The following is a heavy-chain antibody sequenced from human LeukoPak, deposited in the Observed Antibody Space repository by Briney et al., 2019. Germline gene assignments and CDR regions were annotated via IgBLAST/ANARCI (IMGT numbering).Heavy chain of an antibody. Sequence: GESLKISCKGSGYSLTNYCIGWVRQMPGKGLEWMGMIHPRDSDTRYSPSFQGQVTISADKSISTAYLQWSSLKASDTAMYYCARRDCSSSSCYLFDYWGQGTLVTVSS. J-gene: IGHJ4*02. CDR3: ARRDCSSSSCYLFDY. D-gene: IGHD2-15*01. V-gene: IGHV5-51*01. CDR1: GYSLTNYC. CDR2: IHPRDSDT.